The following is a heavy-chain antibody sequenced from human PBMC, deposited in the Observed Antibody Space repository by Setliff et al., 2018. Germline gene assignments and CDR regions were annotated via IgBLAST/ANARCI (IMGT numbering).Heavy chain of an antibody. CDR2: IYQNGIT. CDR3: ARMSGFQYMDV. D-gene: IGHD3-3*01. V-gene: IGHV4-39*07. J-gene: IGHJ6*03. CDR1: GASISTTYYY. Sequence: SETLSLTCSVSGASISTTYYYWDWIRQSPEKGLEWIGTIYQNGITYYNPSVKSRVTISVDKSKNQFSLSLRSVTAADTAVYYCARMSGFQYMDVWGKGTTVTVS.